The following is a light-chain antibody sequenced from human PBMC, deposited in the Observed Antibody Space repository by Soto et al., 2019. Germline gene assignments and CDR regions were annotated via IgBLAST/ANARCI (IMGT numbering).Light chain of an antibody. Sequence: EIVMTQSPATLSVSPGERATLSCRASQSVSSNLAWYQQKPGQAPRLLIYGASTRATGIPARFSGSGSGTDFTLTISRLEPEDFAVYYCQQYGSSQGTFGQGTKVDIK. V-gene: IGKV3-15*01. J-gene: IGKJ1*01. CDR1: QSVSSN. CDR3: QQYGSSQGT. CDR2: GAS.